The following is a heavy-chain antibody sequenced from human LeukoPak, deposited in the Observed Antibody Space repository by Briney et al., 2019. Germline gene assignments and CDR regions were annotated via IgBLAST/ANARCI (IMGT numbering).Heavy chain of an antibody. CDR2: INSNGSST. CDR3: ARPGGNSSFDY. V-gene: IGHV3-74*01. CDR1: GFTFSSYW. D-gene: IGHD4-23*01. J-gene: IGHJ4*02. Sequence: GGSLRLSCAASGFTFSSYWMHWVRQAPGKGLVWVSRINSNGSSTSYADSVKGRSTISRDNAKNTLYLQMNSLRAEDTAVYYCARPGGNSSFDYWGQGTLVTVSS.